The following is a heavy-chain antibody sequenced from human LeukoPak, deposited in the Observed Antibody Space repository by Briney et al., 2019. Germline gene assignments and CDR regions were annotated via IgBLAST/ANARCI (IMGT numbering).Heavy chain of an antibody. CDR3: ARGSTHYYYYYMDV. CDR2: IKQDGSEK. D-gene: IGHD2/OR15-2a*01. V-gene: IGHV3-7*04. CDR1: GFTFSSYW. Sequence: GGSLRLSWAVSGFTFSSYWMSWVRQAPGKGLEWVANIKQDGSEKYYVDSVKGRFTISRDNAKNSLYLQMNSLRAEDTAVYYCARGSTHYYYYYMDVWGKGTTVTVSS. J-gene: IGHJ6*03.